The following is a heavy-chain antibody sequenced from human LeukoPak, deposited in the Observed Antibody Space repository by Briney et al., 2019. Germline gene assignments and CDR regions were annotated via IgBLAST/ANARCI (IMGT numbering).Heavy chain of an antibody. J-gene: IGHJ4*02. D-gene: IGHD6-19*01. CDR3: ARSYSSGWNGYFDF. V-gene: IGHV3-30-3*01. CDR1: GFTFSSYA. Sequence: PGGSLRLSCAASGFTFSSYAMHWVRQAPGKGLEWVAVISYDGSNKYYADSVKGRFTISRDNSKNTLYLQMNSLRAEDTAVYYCARSYSSGWNGYFDFCGQGTLVTVSS. CDR2: ISYDGSNK.